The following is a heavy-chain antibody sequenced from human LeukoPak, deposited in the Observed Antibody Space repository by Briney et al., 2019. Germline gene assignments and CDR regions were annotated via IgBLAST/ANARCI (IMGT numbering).Heavy chain of an antibody. Sequence: ASVKVSCKASGYTFTNHAIHWVRQAPGQRLEWMGWINAGNGYTEYPQNFRDRVTITRDTSVNTVYMELSSLRSEDTAVYFCARAECASCYLVDFWGQGTLITVSS. CDR3: ARAECASCYLVDF. V-gene: IGHV1-3*01. D-gene: IGHD2-2*01. J-gene: IGHJ4*02. CDR2: INAGNGYT. CDR1: GYTFTNHA.